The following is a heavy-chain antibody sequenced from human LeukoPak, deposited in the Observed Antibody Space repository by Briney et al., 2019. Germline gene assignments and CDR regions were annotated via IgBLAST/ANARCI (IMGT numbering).Heavy chain of an antibody. CDR1: SGSISSYY. J-gene: IGHJ5*02. V-gene: IGHV4-59*01. CDR3: ARDQRGYSGYAPPGWFDP. Sequence: SETLSLTCTVSSGSISSYYWSWIRQPPGKGLEWIGYIYYSGSTNYNPSLKSRVTISVDTSKNQFSLKLSSVTAADTAVYYCARDQRGYSGYAPPGWFDPWGQGTLVTVSS. CDR2: IYYSGST. D-gene: IGHD5-12*01.